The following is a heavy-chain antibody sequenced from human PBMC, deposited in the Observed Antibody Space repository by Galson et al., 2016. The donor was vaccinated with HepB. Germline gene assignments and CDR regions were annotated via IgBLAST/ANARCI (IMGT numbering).Heavy chain of an antibody. CDR1: GFTFSDYY. CDR3: VKGVGLYNSGWSLKF. Sequence: SLRLSCAASGFTFSDYYMTWIRQAPGRGLEWVSYISSSGTTINYGDSVKGRFTVSRDNAKNSLYLQMNGLRAEDAAVYYCVKGVGLYNSGWSLKFWGQGTLVTVSS. D-gene: IGHD6-19*01. V-gene: IGHV3-11*01. J-gene: IGHJ4*02. CDR2: ISSSGTTI.